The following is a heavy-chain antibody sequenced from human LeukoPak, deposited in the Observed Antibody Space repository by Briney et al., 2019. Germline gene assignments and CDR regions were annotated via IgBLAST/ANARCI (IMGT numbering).Heavy chain of an antibody. V-gene: IGHV3-23*01. J-gene: IGHJ4*02. CDR3: AKSVESAVATNPYFDY. D-gene: IGHD4-23*01. CDR1: GFTFSDYA. Sequence: GGSLRLSCAASGFTFSDYAMSWVRQAPGKGLKWVSVISGSGGSTYNADSVKGRFTISRDNSKNTLYLQMNSLRAEDTAVYYCAKSVESAVATNPYFDYWGQGTLVTVSS. CDR2: ISGSGGST.